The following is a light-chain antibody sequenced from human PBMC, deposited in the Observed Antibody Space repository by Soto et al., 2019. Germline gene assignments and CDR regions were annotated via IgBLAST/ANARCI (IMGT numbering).Light chain of an antibody. CDR2: EAS. CDR3: QQYYSKSGT. Sequence: DIQMTQSPSTLSASVGDRVTITCRASQNINTWLARYQQKPGKAPNLLIYEASSLESGVPPRFSGSRSGTEFTLIISSLQPDDFATYYCQQYYSKSGTFGQGTKVEIK. CDR1: QNINTW. V-gene: IGKV1-5*03. J-gene: IGKJ1*01.